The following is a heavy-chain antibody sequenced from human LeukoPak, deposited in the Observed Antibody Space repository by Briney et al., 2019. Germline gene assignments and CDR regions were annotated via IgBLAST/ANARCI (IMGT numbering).Heavy chain of an antibody. V-gene: IGHV4-30-2*01. CDR2: IYHSGST. J-gene: IGHJ4*02. CDR3: ASDGGIDYCSGGSCFSN. D-gene: IGHD2-15*01. Sequence: SETLSLTCTVSGGSISSGSYYWSWIRQPPGKGLEWIGYIYHSGSTYYNPSLKSRVTISVDRSKNQFSLKLGSVTAADTTVYYCASDGGIDYCSGGSCFSNWGQGTLVTVSS. CDR1: GGSISSGSYY.